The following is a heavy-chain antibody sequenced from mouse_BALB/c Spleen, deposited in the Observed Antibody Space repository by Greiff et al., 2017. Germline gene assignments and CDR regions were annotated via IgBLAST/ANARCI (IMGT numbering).Heavy chain of an antibody. V-gene: IGHV2-6-2*01. D-gene: IGHD3-2*02. J-gene: IGHJ4*01. CDR3: ARQEAGFYAMDY. Sequence: LVAPSQSLSITCTVLGFSLTSYGVHWVRQPPGKGLEWLVVIWSDRSTTYNSALKSRLSISKDNSKSQVFLKMNSLQTDDTAMYYCARQEAGFYAMDYWGQGTSVTVSS. CDR2: IWSDRST. CDR1: GFSLTSYG.